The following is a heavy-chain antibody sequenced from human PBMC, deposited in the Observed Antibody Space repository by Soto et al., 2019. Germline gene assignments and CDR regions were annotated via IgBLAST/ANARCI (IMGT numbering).Heavy chain of an antibody. V-gene: IGHV3-15*07. J-gene: IGHJ4*02. CDR1: GFIFSSAW. D-gene: IGHD3-10*01. Sequence: EVQLVESGGGLVKPGESLRLSCAASGFIFSSAWMNWVRQAPGKGLEWVGLIRGKTEGATYAAPVEGRFTISRDDSKNTLYLQMDSLKTEDTAVYYCTTGLSDPGKYYHDDHWGLGTLVIVSS. CDR3: TTGLSDPGKYYHDDH. CDR2: IRGKTEGAT.